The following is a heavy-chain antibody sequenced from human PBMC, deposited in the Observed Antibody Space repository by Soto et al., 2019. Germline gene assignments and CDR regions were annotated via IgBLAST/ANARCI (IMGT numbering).Heavy chain of an antibody. J-gene: IGHJ4*02. CDR1: GYTFNRHG. CDR2: ISGYNGDI. CDR3: ARVRIVGAREIDF. Sequence: QVHLVQSGGEVKKPGASVKVSCKASGYTFNRHGITWVRQAPGQGLEWMGWISGYNGDINYEQKFQGRVTLSSDTLTSSVYLELKSLRFVVTAVYYCARVRIVGAREIDFWGQGTLVTVSS. V-gene: IGHV1-18*04. D-gene: IGHD1-26*01.